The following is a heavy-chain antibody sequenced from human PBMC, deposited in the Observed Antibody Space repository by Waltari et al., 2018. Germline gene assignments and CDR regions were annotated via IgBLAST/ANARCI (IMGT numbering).Heavy chain of an antibody. Sequence: EVQFVQSGAALKKPGESLKISCRASDYNFTNYLIGWVRQMPGKGLEWLGTVHPGDSDVRYSPSFQGHITISADKAVSTAYLQLNNLRASDSAIYYCASPDYWGQGTLVTVSS. CDR1: DYNFTNYL. CDR3: ASPDY. V-gene: IGHV5-51*01. J-gene: IGHJ4*02. CDR2: VHPGDSDV.